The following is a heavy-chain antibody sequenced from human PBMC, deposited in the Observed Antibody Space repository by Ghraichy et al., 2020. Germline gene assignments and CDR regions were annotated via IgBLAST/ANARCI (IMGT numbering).Heavy chain of an antibody. D-gene: IGHD3-3*01. V-gene: IGHV4-39*01. Sequence: SETLSLTCTVSGGSISSSSYYWGWIRQPPGKGLEWIGSIYYSGSTYYNPSLKSRVTISVDTSKNQFSLKLSSVTAADTAVYYCARQSYDFWSGYYIAPDYWGQGTLVTVSS. CDR3: ARQSYDFWSGYYIAPDY. J-gene: IGHJ4*02. CDR1: GGSISSSSYY. CDR2: IYYSGST.